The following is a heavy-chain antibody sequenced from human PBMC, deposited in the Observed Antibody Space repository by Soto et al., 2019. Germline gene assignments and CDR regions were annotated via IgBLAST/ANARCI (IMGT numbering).Heavy chain of an antibody. CDR3: ARLLGSWDRSYYFDY. D-gene: IGHD1-26*01. V-gene: IGHV4-59*08. J-gene: IGHJ4*02. CDR2: IYYSGST. CDR1: GGSISSYY. Sequence: SETLSLTCTVSGGSISSYYWSWIRQPPGKGLEWIGYIYYSGSTNYNPSLKSRVTISVDTSKNQFSLKLSSVTAADTAVYYCARLLGSWDRSYYFDYWGQGTLVTVSS.